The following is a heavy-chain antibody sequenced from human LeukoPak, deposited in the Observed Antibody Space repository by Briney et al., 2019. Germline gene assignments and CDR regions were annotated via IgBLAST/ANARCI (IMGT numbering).Heavy chain of an antibody. V-gene: IGHV3-30-3*01. CDR2: ISYDGSNK. J-gene: IGHJ4*02. Sequence: PGGSLRLSCAASGFTFSSYAMPWVRQAPGKGLEWVAVISYDGSNKYYADSVKGRFTISRDNSKNTLYLQMNSLRAEDTAVYYCARDRLSYYDSSGFDYWGQGTLVTVSS. CDR3: ARDRLSYYDSSGFDY. D-gene: IGHD3-22*01. CDR1: GFTFSSYA.